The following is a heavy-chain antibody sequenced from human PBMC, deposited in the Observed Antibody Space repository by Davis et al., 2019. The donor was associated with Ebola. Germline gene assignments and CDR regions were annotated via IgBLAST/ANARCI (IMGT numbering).Heavy chain of an antibody. J-gene: IGHJ6*04. CDR1: GFTFSSYG. CDR2: ISYDGSNK. D-gene: IGHD2-15*01. V-gene: IGHV3-30*18. CDR3: AKDLGYCSGGSCLYYYYYGMDV. Sequence: GGSLRLSCPASGFTFSSYGMHWVRQAPGKGLEWVAVISYDGSNKYYADSVKGRFTISRDNSKNTLYLQMTSLRAEDTAVYYCAKDLGYCSGGSCLYYYYYGMDVWGKGTTVTVSS.